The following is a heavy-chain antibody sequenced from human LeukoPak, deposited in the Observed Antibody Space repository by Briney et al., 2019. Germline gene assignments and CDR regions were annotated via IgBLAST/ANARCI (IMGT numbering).Heavy chain of an antibody. Sequence: KPSETLSLTCTVSGGSISSYYWSWIRQPPGKGLEWIGYTQNSGSTNYNPSLKSRVTISVDTPKNQFSLKLSSVTAADTAVYYCARQRSHWFDPWGRGTLVALSS. D-gene: IGHD3-3*01. V-gene: IGHV4-59*08. CDR1: GGSISSYY. CDR2: TQNSGST. CDR3: ARQRSHWFDP. J-gene: IGHJ5*02.